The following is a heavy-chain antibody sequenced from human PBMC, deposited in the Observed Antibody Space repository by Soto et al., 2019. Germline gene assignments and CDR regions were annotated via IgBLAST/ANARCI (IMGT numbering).Heavy chain of an antibody. J-gene: IGHJ4*02. CDR3: ARDPARKDYYDSSGYGY. CDR2: IYYSGST. Sequence: KPSETLSLTCTVSGGSVSSGSYYWSWIRQPPGKGLEWIGYIYYSGSTNYNPSLKSRVTISVDTSKNQFSLKLSSVTAADTAVYYCARDPARKDYYDSSGYGYWGQGTLVTVSS. V-gene: IGHV4-61*01. CDR1: GGSVSSGSYY. D-gene: IGHD3-22*01.